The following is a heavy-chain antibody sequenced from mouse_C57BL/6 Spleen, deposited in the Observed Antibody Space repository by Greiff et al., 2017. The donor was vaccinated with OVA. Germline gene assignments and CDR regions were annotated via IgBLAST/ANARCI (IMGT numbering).Heavy chain of an antibody. V-gene: IGHV1-64*01. CDR3: ARGDDGYYVTFAY. D-gene: IGHD2-3*01. J-gene: IGHJ3*01. CDR1: GYTFTSYW. CDR2: IHPNSGST. Sequence: QVQLQQPGAELVKPGASVKLSCKASGYTFTSYWMHWVKQRPGQGLEWIGMIHPNSGSTNYNEKFKSKATLTVDKSSSTAYMQLSSLTSEDSAVYYCARGDDGYYVTFAYWGQGTLVTVSA.